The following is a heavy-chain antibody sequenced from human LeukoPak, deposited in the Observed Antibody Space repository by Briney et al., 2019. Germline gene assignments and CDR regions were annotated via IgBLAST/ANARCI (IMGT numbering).Heavy chain of an antibody. CDR1: GFKFSDYY. Sequence: KPGGSLRLSCAASGFKFSDYYMSWIRQAPGKGLEWVSYISSSGSTIYYAESVKGRFTISRDNAKNSVYLQMNSLRAEDTAVYYCAGGRYDFWSGYYRDWGQGTLVTVSS. J-gene: IGHJ4*02. CDR3: AGGRYDFWSGYYRD. D-gene: IGHD3-3*01. V-gene: IGHV3-11*01. CDR2: ISSSGSTI.